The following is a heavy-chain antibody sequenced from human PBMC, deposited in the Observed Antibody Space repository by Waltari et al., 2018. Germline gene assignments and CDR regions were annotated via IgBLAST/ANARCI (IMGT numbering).Heavy chain of an antibody. CDR2: IRSKTYGGAP. CDR1: GFNFGDDA. J-gene: IGHJ4*02. V-gene: IGHV3-49*04. CDR3: TRADGMTYLDY. Sequence: EVQLAESGGGLVQPGRSLRPSCTASGFNFGDDARTWVRQVPGKGLEWVGFIRSKTYGGAPEYAASVKGRFTISRDDSKSVAYLQMNSLRTEDTALYYCTRADGMTYLDYWGQGALVTVSS.